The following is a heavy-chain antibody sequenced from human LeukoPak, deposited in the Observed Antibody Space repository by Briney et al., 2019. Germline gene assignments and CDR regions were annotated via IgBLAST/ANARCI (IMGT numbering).Heavy chain of an antibody. CDR2: IYYSGST. J-gene: IGHJ5*02. CDR1: GGSISSSSYY. CDR3: ARAAPGIRFLEWLCDWFDP. V-gene: IGHV4-39*01. D-gene: IGHD3-3*01. Sequence: PSETLSLTCTVSGGSISSSSYYWGWIRQPPGKGLEWIGSIYYSGSTYYNPSLKSRVTISVDTSKNQFSLKLSSVTAADTAVYYCARAAPGIRFLEWLCDWFDPWGQGTLVTVSS.